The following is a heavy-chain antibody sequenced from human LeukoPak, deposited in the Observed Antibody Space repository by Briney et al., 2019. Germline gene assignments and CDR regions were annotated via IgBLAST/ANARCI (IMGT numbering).Heavy chain of an antibody. V-gene: IGHV3-30*18. D-gene: IGHD3-22*01. Sequence: GRSLRLSCAASGFTFSSYGMHWVRQAPGKGLEWVAVISYDGSNKYYADSVKGRFTISRDNSKNTLYLQINSLRAEDTAVYYCAKVGGDYYDSSGYPEYFQHWGQGTLVTVSS. J-gene: IGHJ1*01. CDR1: GFTFSSYG. CDR3: AKVGGDYYDSSGYPEYFQH. CDR2: ISYDGSNK.